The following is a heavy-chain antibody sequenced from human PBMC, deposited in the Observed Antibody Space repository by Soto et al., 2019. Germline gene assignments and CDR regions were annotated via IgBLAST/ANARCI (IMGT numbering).Heavy chain of an antibody. CDR1: SGSISSSNW. CDR2: IYHSGST. J-gene: IGHJ3*02. D-gene: IGHD6-19*01. CDR3: ARDLGPIRWLVRSQHAFDI. Sequence: PSETLSLTCAVSSGSISSSNWWSWVRQPPGKGLEWIGEIYHSGSTNYNPSLKSRVTISVDKSKNQFSLKLSSVTAADTAVYYCARDLGPIRWLVRSQHAFDIWGQGTMVTVSS. V-gene: IGHV4-4*02.